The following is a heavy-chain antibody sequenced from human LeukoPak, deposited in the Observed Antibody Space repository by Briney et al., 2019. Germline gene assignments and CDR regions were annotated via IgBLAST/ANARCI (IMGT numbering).Heavy chain of an antibody. D-gene: IGHD6-19*01. CDR1: GYTFTSYY. V-gene: IGHV1-46*01. CDR2: INPSGGST. CDR3: ARSAVAGTNLLVYFDY. Sequence: ASVKVSCRASGYTFTSYYMHWVRQAPGQGLEWMGIINPSGGSTSYAQKFQGRVTMTRDTSTSTVYMGLSSLRSEDTAVYYCARSAVAGTNLLVYFDYWGQGTLVTVSS. J-gene: IGHJ4*02.